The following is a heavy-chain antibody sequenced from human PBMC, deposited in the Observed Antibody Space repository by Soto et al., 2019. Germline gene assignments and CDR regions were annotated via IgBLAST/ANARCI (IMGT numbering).Heavy chain of an antibody. V-gene: IGHV3-13*01. D-gene: IGHD3-10*01. CDR1: GFTFSSYD. CDR3: ARAPRYFYGSGSYYNGPPFYYYMDV. Sequence: GGSLRLSCAASGFTFSSYDMHWVRQATGKGLEWVSAIGTAGDTYYPGSVKGRFTISRENAKNSLYLQMNSLRAGDTAVYYCARAPRYFYGSGSYYNGPPFYYYMDVWGKGTTVTVSS. J-gene: IGHJ6*03. CDR2: IGTAGDT.